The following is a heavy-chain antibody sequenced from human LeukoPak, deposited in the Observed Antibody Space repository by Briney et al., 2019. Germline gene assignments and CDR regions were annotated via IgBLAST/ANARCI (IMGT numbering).Heavy chain of an antibody. CDR3: AKDSKTTGYYYYYMDV. CDR2: IRYDGSNK. Sequence: GGSLRLSCAASGFTFSSYGMHWVRQAPGKGLEWVAFIRYDGSNKYYADSVKGRFTISRDNSKNTLYLQMNSLRAEDTAVYYRAKDSKTTGYYYYYMDVWGKGTTVTVSS. CDR1: GFTFSSYG. J-gene: IGHJ6*03. D-gene: IGHD4-17*01. V-gene: IGHV3-30*02.